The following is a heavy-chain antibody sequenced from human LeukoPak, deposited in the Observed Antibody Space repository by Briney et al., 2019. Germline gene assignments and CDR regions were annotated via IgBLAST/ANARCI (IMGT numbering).Heavy chain of an antibody. CDR2: INHSGST. CDR1: GGSFSGYY. D-gene: IGHD3-22*01. CDR3: ARVPFYYYDSSGYYDYYGMDV. Sequence: PSETLSLTCAVYGGSFSGYYWSWIRQPPGKGLEWIGEINHSGSTNYNPSLKSRVTISADTSKNQFSLKLSSVTAADTAVYYCARVPFYYYDSSGYYDYYGMDVWGQGTTVTVSS. V-gene: IGHV4-34*01. J-gene: IGHJ6*02.